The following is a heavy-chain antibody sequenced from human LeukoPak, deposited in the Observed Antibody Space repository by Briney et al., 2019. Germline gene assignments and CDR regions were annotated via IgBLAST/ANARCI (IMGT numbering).Heavy chain of an antibody. CDR3: ARDAVGASFDY. CDR1: GDSISSHY. J-gene: IGHJ4*02. D-gene: IGHD1-26*01. V-gene: IGHV4-59*11. CDR2: ISYSGST. Sequence: SETLSLTCTVSGDSISSHYWSWIRQPPGKGLEWIGYISYSGSTNYNPSLKSRVTISVDTSKIQFSLRLSSVTAADTAVYYCARDAVGASFDYWGQGTLSPSPQ.